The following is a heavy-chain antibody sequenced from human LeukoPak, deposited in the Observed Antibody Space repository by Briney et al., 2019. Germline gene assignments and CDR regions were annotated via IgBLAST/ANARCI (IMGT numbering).Heavy chain of an antibody. Sequence: ASVKVSCKASGYTFTGYYMYWVRQAPGQGLEWMGWINPNSGGTNYAQKFQGRVTMTRDTSISTAYMELSRLRSDDTAVYYCARYSSGWSTLNPLERPPHDAFDIWGQGTMVTVSS. D-gene: IGHD6-19*01. CDR1: GYTFTGYY. V-gene: IGHV1-2*02. CDR3: ARYSSGWSTLNPLERPPHDAFDI. J-gene: IGHJ3*02. CDR2: INPNSGGT.